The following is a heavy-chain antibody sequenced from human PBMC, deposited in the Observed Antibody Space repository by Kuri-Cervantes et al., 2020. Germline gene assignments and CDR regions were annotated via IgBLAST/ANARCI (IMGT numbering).Heavy chain of an antibody. Sequence: GGSLRLSCPASGFTFSSYWMRWVSQAPGKWLEWVANIKQDGSEKYYVDSVKGRFTISRDNAKNSLYLQMNRLRAEDTALYYCAKHMVRGVHSSYYYGMDVWGQGTTVTVSS. D-gene: IGHD3-10*01. CDR2: IKQDGSEK. V-gene: IGHV3-7*03. CDR1: GFTFSSYW. CDR3: AKHMVRGVHSSYYYGMDV. J-gene: IGHJ6*02.